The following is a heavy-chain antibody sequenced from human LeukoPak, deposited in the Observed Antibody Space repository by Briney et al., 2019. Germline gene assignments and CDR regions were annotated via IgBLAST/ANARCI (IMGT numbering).Heavy chain of an antibody. Sequence: SQTLSLTCTVSGGSISSGSYYWSWIRQPAGKGLEWIGRIYTSGSTNYNPSLKSRVTLSVDTSKNQFSLKLTSVTAADTAVYYCAKGDASYYYNSSGPPIGPTDYWGQGTLVTVSS. CDR2: IYTSGST. CDR3: AKGDASYYYNSSGPPIGPTDY. V-gene: IGHV4-61*02. J-gene: IGHJ4*02. CDR1: GGSISSGSYY. D-gene: IGHD3-22*01.